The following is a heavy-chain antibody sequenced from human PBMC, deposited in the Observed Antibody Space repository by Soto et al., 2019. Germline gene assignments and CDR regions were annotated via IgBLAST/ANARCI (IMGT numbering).Heavy chain of an antibody. D-gene: IGHD1-7*01. CDR1: GDSVSSNSAA. J-gene: IGHJ6*03. Sequence: PSETLSLTCVISGDSVSSNSAAWNWIRQSPSRGLEWLGRTYYRTRWYYDYAVSVRSRITVNPDTSKNQFSLQLTSVTPEDTAVYYCAGTTSHYWYYMDVGGKGTTVTVSS. V-gene: IGHV6-1*01. CDR2: TYYRTRWYY. CDR3: AGTTSHYWYYMDV.